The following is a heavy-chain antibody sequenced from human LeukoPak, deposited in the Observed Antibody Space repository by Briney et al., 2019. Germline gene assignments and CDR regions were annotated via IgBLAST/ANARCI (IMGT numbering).Heavy chain of an antibody. J-gene: IGHJ4*02. Sequence: GASVKVSCKASGGTFSTYAISWVRQAPGQGLEWMGGIIPIFGTANYAQKFQGRVTITTDESTSTAYMELSSLRSEDTAVYYCARAGGRTPYSSAPLYYFDYWGQGTLVTVSS. CDR2: IIPIFGTA. D-gene: IGHD6-25*01. V-gene: IGHV1-69*05. CDR3: ARAGGRTPYSSAPLYYFDY. CDR1: GGTFSTYA.